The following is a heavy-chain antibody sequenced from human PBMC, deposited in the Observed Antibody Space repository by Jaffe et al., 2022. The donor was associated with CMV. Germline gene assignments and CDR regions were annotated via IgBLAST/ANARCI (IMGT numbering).Heavy chain of an antibody. CDR3: ARDAFGVVKEFGY. CDR1: GFTFSSYS. Sequence: EVQLVESGGGLVKPGGSLRLSCAASGFTFSSYSMNWVRQAPGKGLEWVSSISSSSSYIYYADSVKGRFTISRDNAKNSLYLQMNSLRAEDTAVYYCARDAFGVVKEFGYWGQGTLVTVSS. CDR2: ISSSSSYI. J-gene: IGHJ4*02. D-gene: IGHD3-3*01. V-gene: IGHV3-21*01.